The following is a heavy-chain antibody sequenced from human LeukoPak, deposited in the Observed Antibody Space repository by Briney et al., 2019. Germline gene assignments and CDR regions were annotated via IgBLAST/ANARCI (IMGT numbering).Heavy chain of an antibody. V-gene: IGHV3-74*01. D-gene: IGHD4-17*01. Sequence: GGSLRLSCAASGFTFSNYYMHWVRQAPGKGLVWVSRISDGSTTSYADAVKGRFTIPRDNARNTLYLQMNSLRAEDTAVYYCARGNDYGDYLDSWGQGTLVTVSS. CDR1: GFTFSNYY. J-gene: IGHJ4*02. CDR3: ARGNDYGDYLDS. CDR2: ISDGSTT.